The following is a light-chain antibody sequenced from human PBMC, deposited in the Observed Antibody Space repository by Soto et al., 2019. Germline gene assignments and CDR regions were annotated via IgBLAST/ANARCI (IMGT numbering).Light chain of an antibody. CDR2: RSD. CDR1: SSNIGSNY. J-gene: IGLJ3*02. V-gene: IGLV1-47*01. Sequence: QSVLTQPPSASGTPGQRVTISCSGSSSNIGSNYVSWYQHLPGAAPKLLIYRSDQRPSGVPDRFSGSKSGTSASLAIGGLRSEDEADYFCAVRDDSLSGHWVFGGGTKVTVL. CDR3: AVRDDSLSGHWV.